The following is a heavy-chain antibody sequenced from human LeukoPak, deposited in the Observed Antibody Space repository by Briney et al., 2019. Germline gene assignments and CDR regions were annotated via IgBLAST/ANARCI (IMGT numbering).Heavy chain of an antibody. J-gene: IGHJ4*02. V-gene: IGHV3-33*01. CDR1: GFTFSSYG. D-gene: IGHD4-23*01. Sequence: GGSLRLSCAASGFTFSSYGMHWVRQAPGKGLEWVAVIWYDGSNKYYADSVKGRFTISRDNSKNTLYLQMNSLRAEDTAVYYCARDLEDYGGRFDYWGQGTLVTVSS. CDR2: IWYDGSNK. CDR3: ARDLEDYGGRFDY.